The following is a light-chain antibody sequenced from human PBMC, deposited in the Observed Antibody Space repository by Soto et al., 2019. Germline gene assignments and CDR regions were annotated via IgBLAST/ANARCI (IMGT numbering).Light chain of an antibody. V-gene: IGKV1-5*03. J-gene: IGKJ2*01. CDR3: QQYGSSPET. Sequence: DIQMTQSPSTLSASVGDRVTITCRASQSISSWLAWYQQKPGKAPKLLIYKASSLESGVPSRFSGSGSGTEFTLTISSLQPDDFATYYCQQYGSSPETFGQGTKVDIK. CDR1: QSISSW. CDR2: KAS.